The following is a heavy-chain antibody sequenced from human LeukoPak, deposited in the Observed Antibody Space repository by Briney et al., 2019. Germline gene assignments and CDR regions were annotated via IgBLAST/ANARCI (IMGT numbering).Heavy chain of an antibody. CDR3: ARQVCSSISCYVDY. J-gene: IGHJ4*02. CDR2: IHHSGST. D-gene: IGHD2-2*01. CDR1: RGSISSSSYY. Sequence: SETLSLTCTVSRGSISSSSYYWAWIRQPPGKGLEWIGMIHHSGSTYYNPSLKSRVTISVDTSKNQFSLKLSSVTAADTAVYYCARQVCSSISCYVDYWGQRTLVTVSS. V-gene: IGHV4-39*01.